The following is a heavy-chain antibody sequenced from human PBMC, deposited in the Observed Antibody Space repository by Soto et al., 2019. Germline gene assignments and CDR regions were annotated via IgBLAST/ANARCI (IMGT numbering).Heavy chain of an antibody. V-gene: IGHV3-23*01. CDR1: GFTFSSYA. CDR3: AIRFISDSIRLGGYK. J-gene: IGHJ4*02. D-gene: IGHD1-20*01. Sequence: PGGSLRLSCAASGFTFSSYAMSWVRQAPGKGLEWVSAISGSGGSTYYADSVKGRFTISRDNSKNTLYLQMNSLRAEDTAVYYYAIRFISDSIRLGGYKGGQGTLVTVS. CDR2: ISGSGGST.